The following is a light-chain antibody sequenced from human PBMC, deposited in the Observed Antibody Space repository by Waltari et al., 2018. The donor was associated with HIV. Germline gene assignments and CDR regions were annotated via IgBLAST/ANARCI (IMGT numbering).Light chain of an antibody. V-gene: IGLV3-1*01. Sequence: SYELTQPPSVSVSPGQTASITCSGDKLGDKYACWDQQKPGQARVLVIYQDGKRPSGIPERFSGYNSGNTATLTNSGTQAVDEADYYCQAWDSSTGWVCGGGTKLTVL. J-gene: IGLJ3*02. CDR2: QDG. CDR3: QAWDSSTGWV. CDR1: KLGDKY.